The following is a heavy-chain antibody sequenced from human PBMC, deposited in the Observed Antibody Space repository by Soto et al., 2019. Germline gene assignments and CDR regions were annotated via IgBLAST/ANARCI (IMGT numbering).Heavy chain of an antibody. CDR3: ARREYHHDFQY. Sequence: XDSLKISCQCSEYTFSNFWIAWVLQMPGKGLEWMGSIYPGDSDVKYSPSFQGQVTISVDRSLNTAYLQWDSLKASDTGKYFCARREYHHDFQYWGHGTLVTVSS. J-gene: IGHJ4*01. V-gene: IGHV5-51*01. CDR2: IYPGDSDV. CDR1: EYTFSNFW.